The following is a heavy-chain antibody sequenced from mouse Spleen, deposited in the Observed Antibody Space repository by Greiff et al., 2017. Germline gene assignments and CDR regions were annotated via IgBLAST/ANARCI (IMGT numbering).Heavy chain of an antibody. V-gene: IGHV1-59*01. Sequence: QVQLQQPGAELVRPGTSVKLSCKASGYTFTSYWMHWVKQRPGQGLEWIGVIDPSDSYTNYNQKFKGKATLTVDTSSSTAYMQLSSLTSEDSAVYYCARHGVYSYYSYDEGYYYAMDYWGQGTSVTVSS. CDR1: GYTFTSYW. J-gene: IGHJ4*01. CDR2: IDPSDSYT. D-gene: IGHD2-12*01. CDR3: ARHGVYSYYSYDEGYYYAMDY.